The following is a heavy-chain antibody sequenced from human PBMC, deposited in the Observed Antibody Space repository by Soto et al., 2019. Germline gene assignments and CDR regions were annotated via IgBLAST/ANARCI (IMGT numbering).Heavy chain of an antibody. J-gene: IGHJ4*02. CDR1: GGAFSSYA. Sequence: SVKVSCKASGGAFSSYAVSWVRQAPGQGLEWMGGIIPIFGTANYAQKFQGRVTITADESTSTAYMELSSLRSEDTAVYYCARSGTVVVTASPFDYWGQGTLVTVSS. V-gene: IGHV1-69*13. D-gene: IGHD2-21*02. CDR2: IIPIFGTA. CDR3: ARSGTVVVTASPFDY.